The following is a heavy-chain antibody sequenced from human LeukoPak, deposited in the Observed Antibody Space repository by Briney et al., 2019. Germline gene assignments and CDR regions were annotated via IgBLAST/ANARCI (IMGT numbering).Heavy chain of an antibody. CDR3: ARDISLDYFDY. Sequence: GGSLRLSCAASGFTFSNYGMHWVRQAPGKGLEWVAIISYDGSNKYYADSVKGRFTISRDNSKNTLYLQMNSLRAEDTAVYYCARDISLDYFDYWGQGTLVTVSS. J-gene: IGHJ4*02. V-gene: IGHV3-30*03. D-gene: IGHD3-16*02. CDR2: ISYDGSNK. CDR1: GFTFSNYG.